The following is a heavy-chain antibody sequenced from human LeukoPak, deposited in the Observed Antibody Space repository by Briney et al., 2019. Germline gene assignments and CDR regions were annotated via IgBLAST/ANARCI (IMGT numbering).Heavy chain of an antibody. D-gene: IGHD3-10*01. V-gene: IGHV3-30-3*01. Sequence: GGSLRLSCAASGFTFSSYWMSWVRQAPGKGLEWVAVISYDGSNKYYADSVKGRFTISRDNSKNTLYLQMNSLRAEDTAIYHCARGDYYNLDYWGQGTLVTVSS. J-gene: IGHJ4*02. CDR2: ISYDGSNK. CDR3: ARGDYYNLDY. CDR1: GFTFSSYW.